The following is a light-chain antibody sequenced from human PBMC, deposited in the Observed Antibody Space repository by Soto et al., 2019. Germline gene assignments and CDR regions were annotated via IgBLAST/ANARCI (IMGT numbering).Light chain of an antibody. CDR1: QSLSNY. J-gene: IGKJ2*01. CDR3: HQYGSSQYT. CDR2: CAS. Sequence: EIVLTQSPGTLSLSPGERATLSCRASQSLSNYLAWYQQKPGQAPRLLIYCASTRATGIPDTFSGIGSGTDFTLTISRLEPEDFAVYYCHQYGSSQYTFGQGTKVEI. V-gene: IGKV3-20*01.